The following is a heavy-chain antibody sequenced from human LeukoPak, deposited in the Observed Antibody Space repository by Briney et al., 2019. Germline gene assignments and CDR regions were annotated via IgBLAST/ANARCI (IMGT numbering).Heavy chain of an antibody. CDR1: GFTFTSSA. J-gene: IGHJ3*02. CDR2: IVVGSGNT. Sequence: ASVKVSCKASGFTFTSSAMQWVRRARGQRLEWIGWIVVGSGNTNYAQKFQERVTITRDMSTSTAYMELSSLGSEDTAVYYCAAGGGSYGAFDIWGQGTMVTVSS. CDR3: AAGGGSYGAFDI. V-gene: IGHV1-58*02. D-gene: IGHD1-26*01.